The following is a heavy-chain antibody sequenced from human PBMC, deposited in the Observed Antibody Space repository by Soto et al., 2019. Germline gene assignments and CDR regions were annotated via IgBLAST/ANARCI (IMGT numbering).Heavy chain of an antibody. D-gene: IGHD5-18*01. CDR2: INPSGGGT. CDR3: AREVERGYSYGYLEY. J-gene: IGHJ4*02. CDR1: GYTFTSYY. Sequence: QVQLVQSGAEVKKPGASVKVSCKASGYTFTSYYMHWVRQAPGQGLEWMGIINPSGGGTSYAQKFQGRVTMTRDKSTSTVYMELSSLRSEDTAVYYCAREVERGYSYGYLEYWGQGTLVTVSS. V-gene: IGHV1-46*01.